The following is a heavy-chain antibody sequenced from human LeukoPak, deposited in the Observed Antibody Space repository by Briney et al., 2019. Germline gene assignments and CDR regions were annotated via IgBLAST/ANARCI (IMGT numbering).Heavy chain of an antibody. CDR3: AKDLFIWAAAGISGAFDI. D-gene: IGHD6-13*01. CDR2: ISWNSGSI. Sequence: PGGSLRLSCAASGFTFDDYAMHWVRQAPGKGLEWVSGISWNSGSIGYADSVKGRFTISRDNAKNSLYLQMNSLRAEDMALYYCAKDLFIWAAAGISGAFDIWGQGTMVTVSS. V-gene: IGHV3-9*03. CDR1: GFTFDDYA. J-gene: IGHJ3*02.